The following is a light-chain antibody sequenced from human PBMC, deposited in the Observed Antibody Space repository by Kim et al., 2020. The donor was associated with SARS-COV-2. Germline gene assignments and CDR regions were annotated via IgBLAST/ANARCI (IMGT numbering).Light chain of an antibody. CDR1: KLGDKY. J-gene: IGLJ2*01. V-gene: IGLV3-1*01. CDR2: QDS. Sequence: VAQGQTASITGSGDKLGDKYACWYQQKPGQSPVLVIYQDSKRPSGIPERFSGSNSGNTATLTISGTQAMDEADDYCQAWDSSTVVFGGGTKLTVL. CDR3: QAWDSSTVV.